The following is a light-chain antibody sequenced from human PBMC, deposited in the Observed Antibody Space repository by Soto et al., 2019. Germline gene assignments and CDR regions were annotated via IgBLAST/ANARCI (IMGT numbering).Light chain of an antibody. CDR3: CSYAGSSPWV. J-gene: IGLJ3*02. V-gene: IGLV2-23*01. CDR1: SSDVGSYNL. Sequence: QSVLNQPASVSGSPGQSITISCTGTSSDVGSYNLVSWYQQHPGKAPKLMIYEGSKRPSGVSNRFSGSKSGNTASLTISGIQAEDEADYYCCSYAGSSPWVFGGGTKLTVL. CDR2: EGS.